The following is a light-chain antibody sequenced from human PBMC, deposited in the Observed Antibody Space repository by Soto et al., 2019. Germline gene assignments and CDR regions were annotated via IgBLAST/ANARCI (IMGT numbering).Light chain of an antibody. CDR2: GAS. V-gene: IGKV3-20*01. Sequence: EIVLTQSPGTLSLSPGERATLSCRASQSVSSSYLAWYQQKPGQAPRLLIYGASSRATGIPGRFSGSGSGTDFTLTISRLELEDFAVYSCQQYGSSPYTFGQGTKLEIK. J-gene: IGKJ2*01. CDR1: QSVSSSY. CDR3: QQYGSSPYT.